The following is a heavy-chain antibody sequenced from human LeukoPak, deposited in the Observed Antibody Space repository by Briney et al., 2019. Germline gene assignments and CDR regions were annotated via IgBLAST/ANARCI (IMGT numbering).Heavy chain of an antibody. CDR3: AKRPDDYSYGMDV. V-gene: IGHV3-30-3*01. CDR1: GFTFRSYA. J-gene: IGHJ6*02. CDR2: ILYDGSNQ. Sequence: GGSLRLSCAASGFTFRSYAMHWVRQAPGKGLEWVGVILYDGSNQYYANSVKGRFTISRDNSKNTLYLQMNSLRPEDTAVYYCAKRPDDYSYGMDVWGQGTTVTVSS.